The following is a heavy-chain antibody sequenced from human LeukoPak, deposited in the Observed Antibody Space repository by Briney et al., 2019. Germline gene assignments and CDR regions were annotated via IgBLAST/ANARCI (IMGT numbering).Heavy chain of an antibody. V-gene: IGHV3-15*01. D-gene: IGHD6-19*01. Sequence: GGSLRLSCAASGFTFSNARMSWVRQAPGKGLEWVGRIKSKTDGGTTDYAAPVKGRFAISRDDSKNTLYLQMNSLKTEDTAVYYCTTDSTIAVAGSLWFDPWGQGTLVTVSS. J-gene: IGHJ5*02. CDR1: GFTFSNAR. CDR3: TTDSTIAVAGSLWFDP. CDR2: IKSKTDGGTT.